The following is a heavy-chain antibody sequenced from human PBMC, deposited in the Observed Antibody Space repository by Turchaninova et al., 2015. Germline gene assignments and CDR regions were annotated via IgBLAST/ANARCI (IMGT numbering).Heavy chain of an antibody. CDR2: IYHSGST. D-gene: IGHD5-18*01. CDR3: ARDRAAYSYGYGEFDY. CDR1: XSSTSSGYY. Sequence: QVQLQEXXXGLXXPSETLSPXCXVPXSSTSSGYYWGWIRQPPGKGLEWIGSIYHSGSTYYNPSLKSRVTISVDTSKNQFSLKLSSVTAADTAVYYCARDRAAYSYGYGEFDYWGQGTLVTVSS. J-gene: IGHJ4*02. V-gene: IGHV4-38-2*02.